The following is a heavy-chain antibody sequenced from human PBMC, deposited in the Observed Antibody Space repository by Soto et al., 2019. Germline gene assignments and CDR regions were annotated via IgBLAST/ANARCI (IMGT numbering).Heavy chain of an antibody. CDR1: GSNFTSPG. CDR2: NSAYNGNT. J-gene: IGHJ2*01. D-gene: IGHD3-10*01. V-gene: IGHV1-18*01. Sequence: APVKASSMVSGSNFTSPGISWVRQAPGQGLEWMGWNSAYNGNTSYAQKLQGRVTMTTDTSTSRVYMDMRSLKSDDTAVYCCASTGPYYWYFDLWGRGTLVTVSS. CDR3: ASTGPYYWYFDL.